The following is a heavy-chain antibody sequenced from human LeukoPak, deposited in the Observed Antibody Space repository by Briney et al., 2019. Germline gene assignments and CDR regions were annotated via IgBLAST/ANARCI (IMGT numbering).Heavy chain of an antibody. D-gene: IGHD3-3*01. CDR1: GGSISSYA. J-gene: IGHJ3*02. V-gene: IGHV4-59*08. CDR3: ARQYDFWSGLRGGAAFDI. Sequence: SETLSLTCTVSGGSISSYAWGWIWQPPGQGLEWIGHIYISGFPFDSPSLKRRVTISVATSKTQFSLKLSSVSAADTATYNWARQYDFWSGLRGGAAFDIWGQGTMVTVSS. CDR2: IYISGFP.